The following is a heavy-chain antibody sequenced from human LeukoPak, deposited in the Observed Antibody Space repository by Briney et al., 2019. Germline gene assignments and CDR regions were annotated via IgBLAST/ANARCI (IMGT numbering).Heavy chain of an antibody. V-gene: IGHV4-59*01. D-gene: IGHD3-9*01. CDR2: IHHSGRT. Sequence: PSETLSPTCTVSAGSISGFYWNWVRHLPGKGLEWIGYIHHSGRTSYNPSLESRLAISVDTSKNQFSLKLSSVTAADTAVYYCARSHDSDWLTDYWGQGTLVTVSS. CDR1: AGSISGFY. J-gene: IGHJ4*02. CDR3: ARSHDSDWLTDY.